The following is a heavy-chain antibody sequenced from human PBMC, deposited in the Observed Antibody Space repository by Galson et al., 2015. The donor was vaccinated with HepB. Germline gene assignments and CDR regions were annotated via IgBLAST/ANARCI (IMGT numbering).Heavy chain of an antibody. CDR2: ISGGGGTT. CDR3: AKGLYGDLRLYFDY. D-gene: IGHD4-17*01. J-gene: IGHJ4*02. Sequence: SLRLSCAASGFTFSSYAMSWVRQAPGKGLEWVSVISGGGGTTYYADSVRGRFTISRDNSKSTLYLQMNSLGAEDTAVYYCAKGLYGDLRLYFDYWGQGTLVTVSS. CDR1: GFTFSSYA. V-gene: IGHV3-23*01.